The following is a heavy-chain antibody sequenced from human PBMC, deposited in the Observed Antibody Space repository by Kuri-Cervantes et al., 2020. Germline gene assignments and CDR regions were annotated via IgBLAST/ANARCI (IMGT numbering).Heavy chain of an antibody. CDR2: IGTAGDT. CDR3: AKDLYSGSYHSDAFDI. J-gene: IGHJ3*02. CDR1: GFTFSSYD. D-gene: IGHD1-26*01. V-gene: IGHV3-13*01. Sequence: GESLKISCAASGFTFSSYDRHWVRQATGKGLEWVSAIGTAGDTYYPGSVKGRFTISRENAKNSLYLQMNSLRAGDTAVYYCAKDLYSGSYHSDAFDIWGQGTMVTVSS.